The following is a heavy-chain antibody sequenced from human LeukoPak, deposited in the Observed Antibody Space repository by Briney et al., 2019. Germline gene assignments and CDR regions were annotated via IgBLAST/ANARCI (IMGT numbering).Heavy chain of an antibody. V-gene: IGHV1-2*02. J-gene: IGHJ4*02. D-gene: IGHD6-19*01. CDR1: GYTFTGYY. Sequence: GASVKVSCKSSGYTFTGYYMRWVRQAPGQGLEWMGWINPNSGGTNYAQKFQGRVTMTRDTSISTAYMELSRLRSDDTAVYYCARGRNSSGWYEFDYWGQGTLVTVSS. CDR3: ARGRNSSGWYEFDY. CDR2: INPNSGGT.